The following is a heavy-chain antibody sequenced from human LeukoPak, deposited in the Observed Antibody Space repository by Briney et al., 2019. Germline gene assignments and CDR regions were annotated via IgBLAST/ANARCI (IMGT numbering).Heavy chain of an antibody. V-gene: IGHV3-23*01. CDR2: ISGSGGST. J-gene: IGHJ4*02. Sequence: AGGSLRLSCAASGFTFSSYAMSWVRQAPGKGLEWVSAISGSGGSTYYADSVKGRFTISRDNSKNTLYLQMNSLRAEDTAVYYCAKAPSRYYYDSSGYYYYFDYWGQGTLVTVSS. CDR3: AKAPSRYYYDSSGYYYYFDY. CDR1: GFTFSSYA. D-gene: IGHD3-22*01.